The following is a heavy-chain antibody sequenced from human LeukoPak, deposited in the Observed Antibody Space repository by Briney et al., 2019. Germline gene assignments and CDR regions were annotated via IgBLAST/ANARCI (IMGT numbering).Heavy chain of an antibody. CDR2: IYHSGST. CDR3: ARDPYYDSSGSDPVY. D-gene: IGHD3-22*01. V-gene: IGHV4-38-2*02. J-gene: IGHJ4*02. CDR1: GYSISSGYY. Sequence: SETLSLTCTVFGYSISSGYYWGWIRQPPGKGLEWIGSIYHSGSTYYNPSLKSRVTISVDTSKNQFSLKLSSVTAADTAVYYCARDPYYDSSGSDPVYWGQGTLVTVSS.